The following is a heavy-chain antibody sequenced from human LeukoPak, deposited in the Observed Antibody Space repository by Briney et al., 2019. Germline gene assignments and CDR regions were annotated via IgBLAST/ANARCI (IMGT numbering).Heavy chain of an antibody. CDR2: IKSKTDGGTT. D-gene: IGHD3-22*01. J-gene: IGHJ4*02. V-gene: IGHV3-15*01. CDR3: TTRYSPKQYYYDSSGSIFDY. Sequence: GRSLRLSCAASGFTFSSYWMSWVRQAPGKGLEWVGRIKSKTDGGTTDYAAPVKGRFTISRDDSKNTLYLQMNSLKTEDTAVYYCTTRYSPKQYYYDSSGSIFDYWGQGTLVTVSS. CDR1: GFTFSSYW.